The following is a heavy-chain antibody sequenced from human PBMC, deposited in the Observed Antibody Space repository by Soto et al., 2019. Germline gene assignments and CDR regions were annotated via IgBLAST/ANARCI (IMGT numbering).Heavy chain of an antibody. V-gene: IGHV3-53*01. CDR1: GFTFGSYA. J-gene: IGHJ6*02. CDR2: IYSGGST. Sequence: PGGSLGLSCAASGFTFGSYAMSWVRQAPGKGLEWVSVIYSGGSTYYADSVKGRFTISRDNSKNTLYLQMNSLRAEDTAVYYCARDPTRDFWSGYQGMDVWGQGTTVTVSS. CDR3: ARDPTRDFWSGYQGMDV. D-gene: IGHD3-3*01.